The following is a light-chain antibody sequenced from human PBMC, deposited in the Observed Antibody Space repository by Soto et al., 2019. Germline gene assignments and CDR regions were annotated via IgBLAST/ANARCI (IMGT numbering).Light chain of an antibody. CDR3: QQYGSSPFT. V-gene: IGKV3-20*01. CDR1: QSIINNY. CDR2: GAS. Sequence: RVSTQSPGTLSLSPGERATLSCRASQSIINNYVAWYQQKPGQAPRLLIYGASSRATDIPDRFSGSGSGTDFTLTFSRLEPEDFAVYYCQQYGSSPFTFGPGTKVDIK. J-gene: IGKJ3*01.